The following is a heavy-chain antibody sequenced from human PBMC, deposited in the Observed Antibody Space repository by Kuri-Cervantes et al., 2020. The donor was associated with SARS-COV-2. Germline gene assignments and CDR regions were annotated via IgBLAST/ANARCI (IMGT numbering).Heavy chain of an antibody. CDR3: ARESRLDFDFWGRYSGGTFDF. CDR2: IKEEGSEG. V-gene: IGHV3-7*03. Sequence: GESLKISCAASGFTFSSYRMTWVRQAPGKGLEWVANIKEEGSEGNYVESVKGRFTISRDNSENSLFLQMSFLRAEDTAVYYCARESRLDFDFWGRYSGGTFDFWGQGTTVTVSS. J-gene: IGHJ6*02. CDR1: GFTFSSYR. D-gene: IGHD3-3*01.